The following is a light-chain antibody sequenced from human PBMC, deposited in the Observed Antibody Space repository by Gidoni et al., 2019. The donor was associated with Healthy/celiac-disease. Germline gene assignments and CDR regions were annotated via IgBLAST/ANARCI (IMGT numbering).Light chain of an antibody. Sequence: QPVLTQSSSASASLGSSVKLTCTLSSGHSSYIIAWHQQQPGKDPRYLMKLEGSGSYNKGSGVPDRFSGSSSGADRYLTISNLQSEDEADYYCETWGSNTWVFGGGTKLTVL. V-gene: IGLV4-60*03. CDR2: LEGSGSY. CDR1: SGHSSYI. J-gene: IGLJ3*02. CDR3: ETWGSNTWV.